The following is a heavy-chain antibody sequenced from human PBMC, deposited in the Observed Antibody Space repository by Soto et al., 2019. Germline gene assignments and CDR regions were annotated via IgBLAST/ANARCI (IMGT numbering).Heavy chain of an antibody. D-gene: IGHD3-22*01. J-gene: IGHJ4*02. CDR1: GGSISSYY. CDR2: IYYSGST. V-gene: IGHV4-59*01. CDR3: AKADSSGYYFDY. Sequence: SETLSLTCTVSGGSISSYYWSWIRQPPGKGLEWIGYIYYSGSTNYNPSLKSRVTISVDTSKNQFSLKLSSVTAADTAVYYCAKADSSGYYFDYWGQGTLVTVSS.